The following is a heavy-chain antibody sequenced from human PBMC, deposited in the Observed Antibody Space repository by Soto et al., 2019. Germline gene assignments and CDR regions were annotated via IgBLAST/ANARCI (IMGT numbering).Heavy chain of an antibody. V-gene: IGHV1-69*06. CDR2: IIPIFGTA. CDR3: VLSTRVAYYFDY. Sequence: SVKVSCKASGYTFTTYDINWVRQATGQGLEWMGGIIPIFGTANYAQKFQGRVTITADKSTSTAYMELSSLRSEDTAVYYCVLSTRVAYYFDYWGQGTLVTVSS. J-gene: IGHJ4*02. D-gene: IGHD2-2*01. CDR1: GYTFTTYD.